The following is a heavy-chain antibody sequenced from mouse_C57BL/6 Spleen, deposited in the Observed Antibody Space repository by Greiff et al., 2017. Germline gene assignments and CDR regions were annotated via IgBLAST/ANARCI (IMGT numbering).Heavy chain of an antibody. V-gene: IGHV1-7*01. Sequence: QVQLLQSGAELAKPGASVKLSCKASGYTFTSYWLHWVNQRPGQGLEWIGYINPSSGYTMYNQKFKDMATLTADNSSRTAYMQLRSLPYEDAAVYYGARYDSRWYFDVWGTGTTVTVSS. CDR1: GYTFTSYW. D-gene: IGHD2-12*01. CDR2: INPSSGYT. J-gene: IGHJ1*03. CDR3: ARYDSRWYFDV.